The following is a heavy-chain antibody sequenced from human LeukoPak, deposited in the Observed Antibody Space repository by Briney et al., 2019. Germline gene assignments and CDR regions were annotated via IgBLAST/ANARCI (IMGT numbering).Heavy chain of an antibody. V-gene: IGHV1-3*01. CDR2: INAGNGNT. J-gene: IGHJ4*02. CDR3: ATADYGDYGQYYFDY. Sequence: ASVKVSCKASGGTFSSYAISWVRQAPGQRLEWMGWINAGNGNTKYSQKFQGRVTITRDTSASTAYMELSSLRSEDTAVYYCATADYGDYGQYYFDYWGQGTLVTVSS. D-gene: IGHD4-17*01. CDR1: GGTFSSYA.